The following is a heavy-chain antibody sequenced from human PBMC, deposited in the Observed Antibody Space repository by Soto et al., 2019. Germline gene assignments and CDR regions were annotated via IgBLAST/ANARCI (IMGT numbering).Heavy chain of an antibody. CDR1: GFIFSTSW. CDR3: ARDRAYTCYDY. J-gene: IGHJ4*02. CDR2: INEDGSQE. D-gene: IGHD5-18*01. V-gene: IGHV3-7*05. Sequence: ELQLVESGGGLVHPGGSLRLSCAASGFIFSTSWMTWVRQAPGKGLEGVAGINEDGSQEYYVDSVKGRFIISKDNARNSLYLQMYNLGAEDTAVYYCARDRAYTCYDYWGQGTVVTVSS.